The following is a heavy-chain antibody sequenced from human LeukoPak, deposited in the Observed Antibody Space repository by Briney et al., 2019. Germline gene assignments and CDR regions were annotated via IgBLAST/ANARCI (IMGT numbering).Heavy chain of an antibody. J-gene: IGHJ4*02. Sequence: SETLSLTCTVSGGSISSSVYYWAWIRQPPGKGLEWIGSLYYSGTTYYNVSLKSRVTRSVDTSKNQFSLKLSSVTTADTAIYYCAGGTGDYASNKFDYWGQGTLVTVSS. CDR1: GGSISSSVYY. CDR3: AGGTGDYASNKFDY. D-gene: IGHD4-17*01. V-gene: IGHV4-39*01. CDR2: LYYSGTT.